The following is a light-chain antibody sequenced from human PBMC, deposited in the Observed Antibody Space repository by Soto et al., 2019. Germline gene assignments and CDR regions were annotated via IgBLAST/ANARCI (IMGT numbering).Light chain of an antibody. Sequence: QSVLTQPRSVSGSPGQSVTISCTGTSSDVGGYNYVSWYQQHPGKAPKLMIYDVSKRPSGVPDRFSGSKSGNTASLTISGLQAEDEAEYYCCSYAGSYTNVFGTGTKVTV. J-gene: IGLJ1*01. CDR1: SSDVGGYNY. CDR3: CSYAGSYTNV. CDR2: DVS. V-gene: IGLV2-11*01.